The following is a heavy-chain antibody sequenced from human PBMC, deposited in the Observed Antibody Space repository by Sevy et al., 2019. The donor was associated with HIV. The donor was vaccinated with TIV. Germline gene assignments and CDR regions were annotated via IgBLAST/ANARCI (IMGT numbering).Heavy chain of an antibody. Sequence: GGFLRLSCAVSGFTFSNYWMSWVRQAPGKGLECVANINQDGGEKYYLDSVKGRFFVSRDNAKNSLYLQMDGLRAEDTAVHSCAREKITGAKPDYFDYWGQGTLVTVSS. CDR2: INQDGGEK. CDR3: AREKITGAKPDYFDY. V-gene: IGHV3-7*01. D-gene: IGHD1-7*01. J-gene: IGHJ4*02. CDR1: GFTFSNYW.